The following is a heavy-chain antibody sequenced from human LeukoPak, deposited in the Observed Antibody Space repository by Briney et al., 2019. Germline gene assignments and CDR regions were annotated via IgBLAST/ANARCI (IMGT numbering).Heavy chain of an antibody. CDR2: INHSGST. CDR3: ARGYGDYGDWYFAL. Sequence: SETLSLTCAVYGGSFSGYYWSWIRQPPGKGLEWIGEINHSGSTNYNPSLKSRVTISVDTSKNQFSLKLSSVTAADTAVYYCARGYGDYGDWYFALWGRGTLVTVSS. V-gene: IGHV4-34*01. D-gene: IGHD4-17*01. J-gene: IGHJ2*01. CDR1: GGSFSGYY.